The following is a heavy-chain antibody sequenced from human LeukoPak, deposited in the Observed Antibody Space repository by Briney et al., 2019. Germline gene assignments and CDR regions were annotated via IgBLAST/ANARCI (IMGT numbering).Heavy chain of an antibody. CDR2: IYYSGST. V-gene: IGHV4-30-4*01. CDR1: GGSISSGDHY. CDR3: ARYNYYDSSGYLFDY. D-gene: IGHD3-22*01. J-gene: IGHJ4*02. Sequence: SQTLSLTCTVSGGSISSGDHYWSWIRQPPGKGLEWIGYIYYSGSTYYNPSLKSRVTISVDTSKNQFSLKLSSVTAADTAVYYCARYNYYDSSGYLFDYWGQGTLVTVSS.